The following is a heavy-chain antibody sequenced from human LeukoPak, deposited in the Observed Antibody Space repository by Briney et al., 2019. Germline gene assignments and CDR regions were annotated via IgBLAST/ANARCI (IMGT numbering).Heavy chain of an antibody. CDR3: AELGITMIGGV. D-gene: IGHD3-10*02. CDR1: RFTFSSYE. Sequence: PGGSLRLSCAASRFTFSSYEMNWVRQAPGKGLEWVSYIDSSGYTIYYADSVKGRFTISRDNAKNSLYLQMNSLRAEDTAVYCCAELGITMIGGVWGKGTTVTISS. CDR2: IDSSGYTI. J-gene: IGHJ6*04. V-gene: IGHV3-48*03.